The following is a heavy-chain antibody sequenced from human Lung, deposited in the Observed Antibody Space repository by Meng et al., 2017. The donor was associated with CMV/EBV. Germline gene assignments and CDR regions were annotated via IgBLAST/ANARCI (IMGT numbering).Heavy chain of an antibody. CDR2: IIPLLTVK. CDR1: GDTFGYFA. CDR3: ARDPTVAAAGSNYVDS. Sequence: SVXVSXXTSGDTFGYFAISWVRQAPGQGLEWMGGIIPLLTVKNYAQNFQGRVTISADKSTATVYLELTGLRPDDTAVYFCARDPTVAAAGSNYVDSWGQGTLVTVSS. J-gene: IGHJ4*02. D-gene: IGHD6-25*01. V-gene: IGHV1-69*10.